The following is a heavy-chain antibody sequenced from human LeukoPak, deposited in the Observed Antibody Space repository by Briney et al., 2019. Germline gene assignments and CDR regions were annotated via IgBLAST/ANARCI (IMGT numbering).Heavy chain of an antibody. J-gene: IGHJ6*03. Sequence: ASVKVSCKASGYTFTSYYMHWVRQAPGQGLEWMGWINPNSGGTNYAQKFQGRVTMTRDTSISTAYMELSRLRSDDTAVYYCARDHVSGARSAYYYYMDVWGKGTTVTVSS. CDR1: GYTFTSYY. V-gene: IGHV1-2*02. D-gene: IGHD6-6*01. CDR2: INPNSGGT. CDR3: ARDHVSGARSAYYYYMDV.